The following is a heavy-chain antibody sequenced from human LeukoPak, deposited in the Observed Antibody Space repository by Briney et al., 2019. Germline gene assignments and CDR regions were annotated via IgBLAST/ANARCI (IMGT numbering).Heavy chain of an antibody. J-gene: IGHJ6*03. CDR2: INHSEST. V-gene: IGHV4-34*01. Sequence: KASETLSLTCAVYGGSFSGYYWSWIRQPPGKGLEWIGEINHSESTNYNPSLKSRVTISVDTSKNQFSLKLSSVTAADTAVYYCARGQVVVAATSPYYYYYYMDVWGKGTTVTVSS. D-gene: IGHD2-15*01. CDR3: ARGQVVVAATSPYYYYYYMDV. CDR1: GGSFSGYY.